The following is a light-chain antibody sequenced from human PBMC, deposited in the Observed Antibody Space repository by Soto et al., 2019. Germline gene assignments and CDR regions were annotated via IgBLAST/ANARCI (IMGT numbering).Light chain of an antibody. V-gene: IGKV1-13*02. CDR1: QGISSA. J-gene: IGKJ4*02. CDR2: DAS. CDR3: QQFYTYPPLT. Sequence: AIQLTQSPSSLSASVGERVTITCRASQGISSALAWYQQKPGKAAKLLIYDASSLESGVPSRFSGSGSGTDFTLTISSLQPEVFATYHCQQFYTYPPLTLGCRTQVNIK.